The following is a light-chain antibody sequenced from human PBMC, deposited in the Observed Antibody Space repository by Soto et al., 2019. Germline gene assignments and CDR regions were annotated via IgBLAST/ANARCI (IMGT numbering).Light chain of an antibody. J-gene: IGKJ4*01. V-gene: IGKV3-11*01. CDR3: HQRSNWPLT. CDR2: DAS. CDR1: QSVFSS. Sequence: ETVLTQSPVTLSLSPGERATLSCRASQSVFSSLAWYQQKPGQAPRLLIYDASTRATAIPARFRGSGSGTDFTLTISSLEPEDFAVYYCHQRSNWPLTFGGGTKVEIK.